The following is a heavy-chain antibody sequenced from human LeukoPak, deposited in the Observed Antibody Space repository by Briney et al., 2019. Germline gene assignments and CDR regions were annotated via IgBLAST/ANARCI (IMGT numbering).Heavy chain of an antibody. Sequence: GGSLRLSCAASGFTFSSYAMSWVRQAPGKGLEWVSAISGSGGSTYYADSVKGRFTISRDNSKNTLYLQMNSLRAEDTAVYYCAKGGYCSSTSCYGSRCYFDYWGQGTLVTVSS. CDR1: GFTFSSYA. V-gene: IGHV3-23*01. CDR3: AKGGYCSSTSCYGSRCYFDY. CDR2: ISGSGGST. D-gene: IGHD2-2*01. J-gene: IGHJ4*02.